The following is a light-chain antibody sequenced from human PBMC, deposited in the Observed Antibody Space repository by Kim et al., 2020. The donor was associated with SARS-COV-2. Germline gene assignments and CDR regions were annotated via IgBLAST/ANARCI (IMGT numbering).Light chain of an antibody. CDR3: QELNSFPP. J-gene: IGKJ5*01. CDR2: AAS. CDR1: HDISSY. Sequence: SASVGDRVPITCRASHDISSYLAWYQQKPGKAPNLLISAASTLHSGVPSRFSGSGSGTDFTLTITGLQPEDFATYYCQELNSFPPFGQGTRLEIK. V-gene: IGKV1-9*01.